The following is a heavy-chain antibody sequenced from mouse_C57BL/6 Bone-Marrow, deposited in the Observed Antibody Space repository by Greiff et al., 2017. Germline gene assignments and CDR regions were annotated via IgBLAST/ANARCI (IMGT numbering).Heavy chain of an antibody. D-gene: IGHD1-1*01. J-gene: IGHJ2*01. CDR3: TRSLIYYGTNY. CDR2: IAPEDGET. Sequence: EVQLQQSGAELVKPGASVKLSCTASGFNIKDYYIHWVKQRTEQGLEWMGRIAPEDGETKYAPKVQDKATITADTSSHPAYLQLSSLTSEDTAVYYCTRSLIYYGTNYWGQGTTLAVSS. V-gene: IGHV14-2*01. CDR1: GFNIKDYY.